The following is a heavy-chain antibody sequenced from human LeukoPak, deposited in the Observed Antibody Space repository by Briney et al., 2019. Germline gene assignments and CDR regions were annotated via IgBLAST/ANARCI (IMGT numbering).Heavy chain of an antibody. CDR2: IKQDGSEK. J-gene: IGHJ6*03. Sequence: PGGSLRLSCAASGFIFSSYWMSWVRQAPGKGLEWVANIKQDGSEKYYVDSVKGRFTISRDNAKNSLYLQMNSLRAEDTAVYYCARLVGEYYYYYMDVWGKGTTVTVSS. CDR1: GFIFSSYW. CDR3: ARLVGEYYYYYMDV. V-gene: IGHV3-7*01. D-gene: IGHD1-26*01.